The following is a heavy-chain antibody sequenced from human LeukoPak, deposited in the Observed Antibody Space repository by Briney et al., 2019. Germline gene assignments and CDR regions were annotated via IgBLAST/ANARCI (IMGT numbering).Heavy chain of an antibody. Sequence: ASVKVSCKASGFTFTSDEINWLRQATGQGLEWMGWMNPNSGNTAYAQNFQGRVTMTRDTSISTAFMELSSLRSDDTAVYYCARGPPWRGFDIWGQGTMVTVSS. CDR3: ARGPPWRGFDI. V-gene: IGHV1-8*01. D-gene: IGHD5-24*01. J-gene: IGHJ3*02. CDR1: GFTFTSDE. CDR2: MNPNSGNT.